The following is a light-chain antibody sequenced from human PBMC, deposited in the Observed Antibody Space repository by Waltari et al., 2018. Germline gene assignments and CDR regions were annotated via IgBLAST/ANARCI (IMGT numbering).Light chain of an antibody. Sequence: ETVLTQSPGTLSLSPGERATRSCRAAQSVPTNYLAWYQQKPGQAPRLLFYGASRRATGIPDRFSGSGSGTDFTLTISRLEPEDSAVYYCQQYCSSSWTFGQGTKVEIK. V-gene: IGKV3-20*01. J-gene: IGKJ1*01. CDR1: QSVPTNY. CDR2: GAS. CDR3: QQYCSSSWT.